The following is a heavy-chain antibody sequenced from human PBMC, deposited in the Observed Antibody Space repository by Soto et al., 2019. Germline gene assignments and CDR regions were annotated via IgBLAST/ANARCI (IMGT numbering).Heavy chain of an antibody. CDR3: ARTFYYGSGTSDY. D-gene: IGHD3-10*01. CDR1: GGSISSGDSY. J-gene: IGHJ4*02. CDR2: IYYSGSA. V-gene: IGHV4-31*03. Sequence: SETLSLTCTVSGGSISSGDSYWTWIRQHPGTGLEWIGYIYYSGSAYYNPSLKSRVTISVDTSRSQFSLKLSSVTAADTAVYYSARTFYYGSGTSDYWGQGTLVTVSS.